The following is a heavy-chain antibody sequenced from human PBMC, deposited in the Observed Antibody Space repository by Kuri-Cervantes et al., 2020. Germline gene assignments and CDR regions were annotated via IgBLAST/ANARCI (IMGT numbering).Heavy chain of an antibody. CDR3: AKDHGYSYGSFDY. Sequence: SLKISCAAYGFTFDDYAMHWVRQAPGKGLEWVSGISWNSGSIGYADSVKGRFTISRDNAENSLYLQMNSLRAEDTALYYCAKDHGYSYGSFDYWGQGTLVTVSS. V-gene: IGHV3-9*01. D-gene: IGHD5-18*01. J-gene: IGHJ4*02. CDR2: ISWNSGSI. CDR1: GFTFDDYA.